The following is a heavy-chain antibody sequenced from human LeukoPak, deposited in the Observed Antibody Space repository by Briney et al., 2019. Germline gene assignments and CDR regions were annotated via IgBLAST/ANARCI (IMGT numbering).Heavy chain of an antibody. J-gene: IGHJ3*02. CDR2: ISDDGSNK. V-gene: IGHV3-30*04. CDR3: ARTYGSSADAFDI. CDR1: GFSFSNYS. Sequence: GGSLRLSCAASGFSFSNYSLHWVRQAPGKGLEWVALISDDGSNKYYADSVKGRFTPSRDNAKNTLYLRMSSLRSEDTAVYYCARTYGSSADAFDIWGQGTMVTVSS. D-gene: IGHD6-6*01.